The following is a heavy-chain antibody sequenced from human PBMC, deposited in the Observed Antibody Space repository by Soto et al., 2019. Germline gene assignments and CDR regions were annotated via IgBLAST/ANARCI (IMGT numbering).Heavy chain of an antibody. V-gene: IGHV4-4*07. CDR2: IYASGTT. D-gene: IGHD1-1*01. Sequence: QVRLQESGPGLVKPSETLSLTCTVSGASISNYYWSWIRQPAGKGLECLGRIYASGTTTYNPSLRSRVTMSVDTSKNHFFLDLKSVTAADTAVYYCAGESRSELGTVEYWGQGTLVTVSS. CDR3: AGESRSELGTVEY. CDR1: GASISNYY. J-gene: IGHJ4*02.